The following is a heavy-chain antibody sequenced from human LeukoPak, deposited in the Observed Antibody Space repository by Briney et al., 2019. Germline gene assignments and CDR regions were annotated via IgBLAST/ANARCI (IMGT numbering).Heavy chain of an antibody. V-gene: IGHV3-48*01. J-gene: IGHJ3*02. CDR1: GFTFSRYS. D-gene: IGHD3-22*01. CDR3: ASYFDSTGYFQDAYDM. CDR2: ISTTSKTI. Sequence: GGSLRLSCVASGFTFSRYSMNWVRQAPGKGVEWVSYISTTSKTIYYGDSVKGRFSISRDNGKNLLYLQMKSLRAEDTAVYYCASYFDSTGYFQDAYDMWGQGTLVTVSS.